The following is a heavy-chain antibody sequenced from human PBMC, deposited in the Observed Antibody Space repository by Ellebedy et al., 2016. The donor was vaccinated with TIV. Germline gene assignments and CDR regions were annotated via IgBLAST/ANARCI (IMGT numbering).Heavy chain of an antibody. J-gene: IGHJ4*02. Sequence: SETLSLXXAVSGGSISSGGYYWSWIRQPPGKGLEWIGYIYYSGSTNYNPSLKSRVTISVDTSKNQFSLKLSSVTAADTAVYYCAFLSRATGQFDYWGQGTLVTVSS. CDR2: IYYSGST. D-gene: IGHD5-12*01. CDR1: GGSISSGGYY. CDR3: AFLSRATGQFDY. V-gene: IGHV4-61*08.